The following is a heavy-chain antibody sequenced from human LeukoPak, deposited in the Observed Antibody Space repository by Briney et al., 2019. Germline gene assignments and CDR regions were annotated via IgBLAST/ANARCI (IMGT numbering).Heavy chain of an antibody. D-gene: IGHD6-13*01. CDR3: ARDRIAAAGRGWFDP. Sequence: ASVKVSCKDSGGTFSNYAINWVRQATGQGLEWMGWMNPNSGNTGYAQKFQGRVTITRNTSISTAYMELSSLRSEDTAVYYCARDRIAAAGRGWFDPWGQGTLVTVSS. CDR1: GGTFSNYA. CDR2: MNPNSGNT. J-gene: IGHJ5*02. V-gene: IGHV1-8*03.